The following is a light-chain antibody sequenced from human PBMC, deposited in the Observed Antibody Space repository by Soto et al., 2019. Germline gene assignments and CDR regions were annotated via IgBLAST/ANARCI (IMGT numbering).Light chain of an antibody. Sequence: DIQMTQSPPSLSASVGDSVTITCRSSQTINNYLNWYQRKPGQAPQLLIHTTSTLQSGAPSRFSGSGSGTDYTLTINSLQPEDFATYYCQQTNTSPLTFXQGTKVDIK. CDR2: TTS. V-gene: IGKV1-39*01. CDR3: QQTNTSPLT. J-gene: IGKJ1*01. CDR1: QTINNY.